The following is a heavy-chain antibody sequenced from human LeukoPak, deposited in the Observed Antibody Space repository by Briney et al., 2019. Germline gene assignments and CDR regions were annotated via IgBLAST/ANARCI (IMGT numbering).Heavy chain of an antibody. J-gene: IGHJ4*02. CDR1: GFTFSSYA. V-gene: IGHV3-30*04. D-gene: IGHD3-3*01. CDR3: ARGADFWSGVYFDS. CDR2: ISYDGSNK. Sequence: GGSLRLSCAASGFTFSSYAIHWVRQAPGKGLEWVALISYDGSNKYYADSVKGRFTISRDKSKNTLYLQMNSLRAEDTAVYYCARGADFWSGVYFDSWGQGTLVTVSS.